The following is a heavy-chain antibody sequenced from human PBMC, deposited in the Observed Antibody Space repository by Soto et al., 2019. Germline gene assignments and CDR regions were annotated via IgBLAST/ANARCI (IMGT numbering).Heavy chain of an antibody. Sequence: SETLSLTCAVSGGSISSSNWWSWVRQPPGKGLEWIGEIYHSGSTNYNPSLKSRVTISVDKSKNQFSLKLSSVTAADTAVYYCAREAQQQLGYYYYGMDVWGQGTTVTVSS. D-gene: IGHD6-13*01. CDR3: AREAQQQLGYYYYGMDV. J-gene: IGHJ6*02. CDR2: IYHSGST. V-gene: IGHV4-4*02. CDR1: GGSISSSNW.